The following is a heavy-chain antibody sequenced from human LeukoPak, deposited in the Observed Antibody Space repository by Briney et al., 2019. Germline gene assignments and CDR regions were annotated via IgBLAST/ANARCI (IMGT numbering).Heavy chain of an antibody. CDR1: GGSISSGGYS. CDR2: IYHSGST. V-gene: IGHV4-30-2*01. Sequence: SSETLSLTCAVSGGSISSGGYSWSWIRQPPGKGLEWIGYIYHSGSTNYNPSLKSRVTISVDTSKNQFSLKLSSVTAADTAVYYCARVPHYDILTGRGHFDYWGQGTLVTVSS. D-gene: IGHD3-9*01. CDR3: ARVPHYDILTGRGHFDY. J-gene: IGHJ4*02.